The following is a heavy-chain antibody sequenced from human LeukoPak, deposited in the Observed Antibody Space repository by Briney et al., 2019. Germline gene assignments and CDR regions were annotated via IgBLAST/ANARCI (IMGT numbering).Heavy chain of an antibody. CDR3: ARDRGAIVGASISHFDY. Sequence: SETLSLTCTVSGGSISSGSYYWSWIRQPPGKGLEWIGYIYYSGSPNYNPSLKSRVTISVDTSKNEFSLKLSSVTAADTAVYYCARDRGAIVGASISHFDYWGQGTLVTVSS. D-gene: IGHD1-26*01. CDR2: IYYSGSP. J-gene: IGHJ4*02. CDR1: GGSISSGSYY. V-gene: IGHV4-61*01.